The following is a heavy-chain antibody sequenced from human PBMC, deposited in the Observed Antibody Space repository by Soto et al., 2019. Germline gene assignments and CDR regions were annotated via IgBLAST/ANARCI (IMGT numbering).Heavy chain of an antibody. CDR1: GFTFSNYA. CDR2: ISGSGGST. J-gene: IGHJ6*02. Sequence: PGGSLRLSCAASGFTFSNYAMSWVRQAPGKGLEWVSTISGSGGSTYYTESVKGRFTISRDNSRNTLYLQMSSLRAEDTAVYYCAKAGGYSYSYYFYYGMDVWGQGTTVTVSS. CDR3: AKAGGYSYSYYFYYGMDV. D-gene: IGHD5-18*01. V-gene: IGHV3-23*01.